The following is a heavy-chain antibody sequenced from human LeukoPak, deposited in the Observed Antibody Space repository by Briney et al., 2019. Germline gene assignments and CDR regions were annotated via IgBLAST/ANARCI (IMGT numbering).Heavy chain of an antibody. D-gene: IGHD3-10*01. Sequence: PSETLSLTCTVSGYSISSSYYWGWIRQPPGKGLEWIGSIYYSGSTYYNPSLKSRVTISVDTSKNQFSLKLSSVTAADTAVYYCARDILLWFGELLDYWGQGTLVTVSS. J-gene: IGHJ4*02. V-gene: IGHV4-38-2*02. CDR2: IYYSGST. CDR3: ARDILLWFGELLDY. CDR1: GYSISSSYY.